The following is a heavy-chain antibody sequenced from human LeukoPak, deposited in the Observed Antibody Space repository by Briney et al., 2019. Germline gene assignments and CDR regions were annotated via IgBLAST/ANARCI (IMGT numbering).Heavy chain of an antibody. Sequence: GSLRLSCAASGFTFSSYGMHWVRQAPGKGLEWVAVIWYDGSNKYYADSVKGRFTISRDNSKNTLYLQMNSLRAEDTAVYYCARGRYAGSSKYPPGIAVAGTDYWGQGTLVTVSS. CDR3: ARGRYAGSSKYPPGIAVAGTDY. CDR2: IWYDGSNK. D-gene: IGHD6-19*01. V-gene: IGHV3-33*01. CDR1: GFTFSSYG. J-gene: IGHJ4*02.